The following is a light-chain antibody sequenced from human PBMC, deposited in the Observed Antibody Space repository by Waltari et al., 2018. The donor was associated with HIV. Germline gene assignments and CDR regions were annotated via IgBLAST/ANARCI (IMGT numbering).Light chain of an antibody. CDR2: EVS. J-gene: IGLJ2*01. V-gene: IGLV2-14*01. CDR3: SSYTSSSTLL. Sequence: QSALTQPASVSASPGQSITISCTVTSSDVGGYNYVSWYQQHPGKAPKLMIYEVSNRPSGVSNRFSGSKSGNTASLTISGLQAEDEADYYCSSYTSSSTLLFGGGTKLTVL. CDR1: SSDVGGYNY.